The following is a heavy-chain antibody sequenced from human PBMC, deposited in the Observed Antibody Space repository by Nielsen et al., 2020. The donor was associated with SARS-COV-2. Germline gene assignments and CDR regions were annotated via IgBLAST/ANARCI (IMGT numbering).Heavy chain of an antibody. CDR2: ISAYNGNT. D-gene: IGHD3-3*01. CDR3: ARGPLTYYDFWSGYSDYYYYYMDV. Sequence: WVRQAPGQGLEWMGWISAYNGNTAYAQNLQGRVTMTTDTSTRTAFMELRSLRSDDTAVYYCARGPLTYYDFWSGYSDYYYYYMDVWGKGTTVTVSS. V-gene: IGHV1-18*01. J-gene: IGHJ6*03.